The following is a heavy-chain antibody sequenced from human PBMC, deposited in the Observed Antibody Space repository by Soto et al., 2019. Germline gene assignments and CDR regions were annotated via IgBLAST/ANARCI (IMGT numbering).Heavy chain of an antibody. J-gene: IGHJ4*02. CDR2: ITGSGNVL. Sequence: PGGSLRLSCVASSFTFSDYYMSWIRQAPGKGLEWVSYITGSGNVLYYADSVKGRSTIARDTVKNYLYLQMNTLRAEDTAVYYCARLALAAYNSGYYDFDYWGQGTLVTVSS. D-gene: IGHD3-22*01. CDR1: SFTFSDYY. CDR3: ARLALAAYNSGYYDFDY. V-gene: IGHV3-11*01.